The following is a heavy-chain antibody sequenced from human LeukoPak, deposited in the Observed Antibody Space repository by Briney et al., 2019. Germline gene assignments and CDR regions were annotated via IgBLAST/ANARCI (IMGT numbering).Heavy chain of an antibody. D-gene: IGHD3-10*01. CDR3: AKGSTITMVGGYYFDY. V-gene: IGHV3-30*18. Sequence: GGSLRLSCAASGFTFSSYGMHWVRQAPGKGLEWVAVISYDGSNKYYADSVKGRFTISRDNSKNTLYLQMNSLRAEDTAVYYCAKGSTITMVGGYYFDYWGQGTLVTVSS. CDR2: ISYDGSNK. CDR1: GFTFSSYG. J-gene: IGHJ4*02.